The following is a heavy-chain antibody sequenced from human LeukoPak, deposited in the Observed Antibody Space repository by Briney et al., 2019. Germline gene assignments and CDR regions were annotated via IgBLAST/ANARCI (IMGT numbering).Heavy chain of an antibody. V-gene: IGHV3-21*06. J-gene: IGHJ4*02. D-gene: IGHD3-3*01. Sequence: GGSLRLSCAASEFVFSTYYMHWVRQAPGKGLEWVSSIRGESDYIYYRDSVKGRFTISRDNAKNSLYLQMNRLRVEDTAVYFCVREHYDFFLDYWGQGTLVTVSS. CDR3: VREHYDFFLDY. CDR1: EFVFSTYY. CDR2: IRGESDYI.